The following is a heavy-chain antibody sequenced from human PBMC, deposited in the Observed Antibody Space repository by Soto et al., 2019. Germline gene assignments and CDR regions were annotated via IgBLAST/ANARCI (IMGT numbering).Heavy chain of an antibody. J-gene: IGHJ4*02. CDR2: ISYDGSNK. Sequence: PGGSLRLSCAASGFTFSSYGMHWVRQAPGKGLEWVAVISYDGSNKYYADSVKGRFTISRDNSKNTLYLQMNSLRAEDTAVYYCAKDPPINLHSGQSPYGYWGQGTLVTVSS. D-gene: IGHD5-12*01. CDR3: AKDPPINLHSGQSPYGY. V-gene: IGHV3-30*18. CDR1: GFTFSSYG.